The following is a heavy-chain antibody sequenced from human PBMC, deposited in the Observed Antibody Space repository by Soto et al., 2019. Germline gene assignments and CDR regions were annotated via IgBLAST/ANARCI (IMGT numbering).Heavy chain of an antibody. CDR2: ISAYNGNT. CDR3: VVAAPPHYFDY. J-gene: IGHJ4*02. D-gene: IGHD2-15*01. Sequence: QVQLVQSGAEVKKPGASVKVSCKASGYTFTSYGISWVRQAPGQGLEWMGLISAYNGNTNYAQKLQGRVTMTTDTSPSTAYMEMRSLSSDDTAVYYCVVAAPPHYFDYWGQGTLVTVSS. V-gene: IGHV1-18*01. CDR1: GYTFTSYG.